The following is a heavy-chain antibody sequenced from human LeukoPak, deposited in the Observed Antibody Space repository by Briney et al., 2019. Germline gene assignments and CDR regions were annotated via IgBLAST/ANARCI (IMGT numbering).Heavy chain of an antibody. CDR1: GFTLSSYG. V-gene: IGHV3-30*02. D-gene: IGHD6-13*01. CDR2: IRYDGSNK. J-gene: IGHJ5*02. CDR3: AKVSGSSSWYLFDP. Sequence: GGSLRLSCAASGFTLSSYGMHWVRQAPGKGLEWVAFIRYDGSNKYYADSVKGRFTISRDNSKNTLYLQMNSLRAEDTAVYYCAKVSGSSSWYLFDPWGQGTLVTVSS.